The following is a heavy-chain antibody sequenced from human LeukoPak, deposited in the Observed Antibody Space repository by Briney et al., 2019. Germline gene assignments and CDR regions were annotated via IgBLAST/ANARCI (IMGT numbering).Heavy chain of an antibody. V-gene: IGHV1-18*01. CDR2: ISAYNGNT. CDR3: ATVKRAVSGTWLDL. J-gene: IGHJ5*02. Sequence: ASVKVSCKASGYPSSDYGFTWVRQAPGQGLEWMGWISAYNGNTDYAQKFQDRVTLTIDTSTSTAYLDLRSLRSDDTAVYYCATVKRAVSGTWLDLWGQGTLVTVSS. D-gene: IGHD6-19*01. CDR1: GYPSSDYG.